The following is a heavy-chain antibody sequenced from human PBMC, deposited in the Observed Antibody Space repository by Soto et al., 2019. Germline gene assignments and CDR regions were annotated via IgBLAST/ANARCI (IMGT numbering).Heavy chain of an antibody. V-gene: IGHV3-53*01. CDR1: GFTVSSNY. D-gene: IGHD3-9*01. CDR3: AKAGERLRYFDWLGMDV. Sequence: GGSLRLSCAASGFTVSSNYMSWVRQAPGKGLEWVSVIYSGGSTYYADSVKGRFTISRDNSKNTLYLQMNSLRAEDTAVYYCAKAGERLRYFDWLGMDVWGQGTTVTVSS. J-gene: IGHJ6*02. CDR2: IYSGGST.